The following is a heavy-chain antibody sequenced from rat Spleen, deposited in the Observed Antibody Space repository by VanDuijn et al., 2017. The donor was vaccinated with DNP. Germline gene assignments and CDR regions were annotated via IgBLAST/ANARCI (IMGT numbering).Heavy chain of an antibody. CDR1: GFNFNDYW. CDR2: ISHDGVNT. V-gene: IGHV5-20*01. CDR3: TTGVGGPDY. Sequence: EVKLVESGGGLVQPGRSLKLSCAASGFNFNDYWMGWVRQAPTKGLEWVASISHDGVNTYYRDSVKGRFTISRDNAKSSLYLQMDSLRSEDTATYYCTTGVGGPDYWGQGVMVTVSS. J-gene: IGHJ2*01. D-gene: IGHD5-1*01.